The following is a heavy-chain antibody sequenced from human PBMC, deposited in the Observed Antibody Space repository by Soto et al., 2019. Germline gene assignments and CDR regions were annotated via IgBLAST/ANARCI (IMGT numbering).Heavy chain of an antibody. V-gene: IGHV4-34*01. CDR3: ARDRRKYCSSTSCRYYYYYGMDV. J-gene: IGHJ6*02. CDR2: INHSGST. CDR1: GGSFSGYY. Sequence: QVQLQQWGAGLLKPSETLSLTCAVYGGSFSGYYWSWIRQPPGKGLEWIGEINHSGSTNYNPSLKSRVTISVDTSKNQFSLKLSSVTAADTAVYYCARDRRKYCSSTSCRYYYYYGMDVWGQGTTVTVSS. D-gene: IGHD2-2*01.